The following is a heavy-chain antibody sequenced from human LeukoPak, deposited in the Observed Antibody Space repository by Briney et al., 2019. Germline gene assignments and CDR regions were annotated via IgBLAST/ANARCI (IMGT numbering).Heavy chain of an antibody. J-gene: IGHJ6*03. CDR2: INPNSGGT. D-gene: IGHD6-13*01. CDR3: ARDLGVKQQLAPYYYYYMDV. Sequence: ASVKVSCKASGYTFTGYYMHWVRQAPGQGLEWMGWINPNSGGTNYAQKFQGRVTMTRDTSISTAYMELSRLRSDDTAVYYCARDLGVKQQLAPYYYYYMDVWGKGTTVTVSS. CDR1: GYTFTGYY. V-gene: IGHV1-2*02.